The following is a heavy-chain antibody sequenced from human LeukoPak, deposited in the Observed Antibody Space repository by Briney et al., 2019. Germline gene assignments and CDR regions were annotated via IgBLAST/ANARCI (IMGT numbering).Heavy chain of an antibody. V-gene: IGHV3-48*03. D-gene: IGHD3-10*01. CDR1: GFTFGTLE. Sequence: QPGGSLRLSCAASGFTFGTLEMTWVRQAPGKGLEWVSYISSNGSTIYYADSVKGRFTISRDNARNSLCLQMNSLRVEDTAIYHCARGRFGLDWGQGTLVTVSS. CDR2: ISSNGSTI. J-gene: IGHJ4*02. CDR3: ARGRFGLD.